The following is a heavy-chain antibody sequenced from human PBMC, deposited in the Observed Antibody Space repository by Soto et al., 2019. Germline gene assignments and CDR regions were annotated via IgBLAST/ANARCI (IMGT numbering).Heavy chain of an antibody. CDR2: ISYDGSNK. V-gene: IGHV3-30-3*01. Sequence: QVQLVESGGGVVQPGRSLRLSCAASGFTFSSYAMHWVRQAPGKGLEWVAVISYDGSNKYYADSVKGRVTISRDNSKNTLYLQLNSLRAEDTAVYYCARDLRIDPPADAFDIWGQGTMVTVSS. CDR1: GFTFSSYA. CDR3: ARDLRIDPPADAFDI. D-gene: IGHD2-15*01. J-gene: IGHJ3*02.